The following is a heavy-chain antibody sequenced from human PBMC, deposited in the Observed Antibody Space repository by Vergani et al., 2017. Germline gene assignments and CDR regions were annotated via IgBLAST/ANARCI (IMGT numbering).Heavy chain of an antibody. Sequence: EVQLVESGGGLVQPGGSLRLSCAASGFTFSSYSMNWVRQAPGKGLEWVSYISSSSSTIYYADSVKGRFTISRDNAKNSLYLQMNSLRAEDTAVYYCAKDLSGWYDILDYWGQGTLVTVSS. CDR2: ISSSSSTI. J-gene: IGHJ4*02. CDR1: GFTFSSYS. CDR3: AKDLSGWYDILDY. D-gene: IGHD6-19*01. V-gene: IGHV3-48*04.